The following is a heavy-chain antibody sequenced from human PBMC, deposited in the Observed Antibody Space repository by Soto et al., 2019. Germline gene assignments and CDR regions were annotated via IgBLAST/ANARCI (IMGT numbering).Heavy chain of an antibody. Sequence: QVQLVQSGAEVKKPGSSVKVSCKASGGTFSSYAINWVRQAPGQGLEWMGGIIRIFGTPDYAQRSQGRVTITADESTSTAYMELSSLRSEDTAVYYCARQGSNEYYYYGMDVWGQGSRVTVSS. CDR1: GGTFSSYA. V-gene: IGHV1-69*12. CDR2: IIRIFGTP. CDR3: ARQGSNEYYYYGMDV. D-gene: IGHD3-10*01. J-gene: IGHJ6*02.